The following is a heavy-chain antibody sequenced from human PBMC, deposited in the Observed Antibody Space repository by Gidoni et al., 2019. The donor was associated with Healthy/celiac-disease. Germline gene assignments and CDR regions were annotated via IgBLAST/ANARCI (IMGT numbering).Heavy chain of an antibody. V-gene: IGHV4-39*01. J-gene: IGHJ4*02. D-gene: IGHD3-9*01. CDR3: ARHNDILTGYSADY. CDR2: IYYSGST. CDR1: GGSISSSSYY. Sequence: QLQLQESGPGLVKPSETLSLTCTVSGGSISSSSYYWGWLRQPPGKGLEWIGSIYYSGSTYYNPSLKSRVTISVDTSKNQFSLKLSSVTAADTAVYYCARHNDILTGYSADYWGQGTLVTVSS.